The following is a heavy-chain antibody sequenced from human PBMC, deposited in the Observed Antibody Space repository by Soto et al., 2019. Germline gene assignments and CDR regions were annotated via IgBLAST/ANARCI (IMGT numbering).Heavy chain of an antibody. CDR3: ARMERGYDRSGSYAFDI. V-gene: IGHV1-3*01. Sequence: QVQLVQSGAEVKKPGASVKVSCKASGYTFTSYAMHWVRQAPGQRLEWMGWINAGNGNTKYSQKFQGKVTITRDTSASTDYMELSSLRSEDTAVYCCARMERGYDRSGSYAFDIWGQEKMVTVSS. CDR2: INAGNGNT. CDR1: GYTFTSYA. J-gene: IGHJ3*02. D-gene: IGHD3-22*01.